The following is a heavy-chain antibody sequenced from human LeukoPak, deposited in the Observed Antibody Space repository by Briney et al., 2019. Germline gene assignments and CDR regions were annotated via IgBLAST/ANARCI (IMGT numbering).Heavy chain of an antibody. V-gene: IGHV3-66*01. Sequence: GGSLRLSCAASGFNFGSYSMTWVRQAPGKGLEWVSIINSGGNTNYADSVKGRLTISRDNSKNILYLHMNTLRTEDTAVYYCARGDSGRYFYWGQGTLVTVSS. CDR3: ARGDSGRYFY. D-gene: IGHD3-10*01. CDR2: INSGGNT. J-gene: IGHJ4*02. CDR1: GFNFGSYS.